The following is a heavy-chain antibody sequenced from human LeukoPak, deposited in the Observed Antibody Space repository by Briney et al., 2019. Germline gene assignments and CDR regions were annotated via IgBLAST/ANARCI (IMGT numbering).Heavy chain of an antibody. CDR2: IYYSGST. Sequence: SETLSLTCTVSGGSISSNYWYWIRQPAGRGLEWIGRIYYSGSTYYNPSLKSRVTISVDTSKNQFSLKLSSVTAADTAVYYCARVTMYSGSFGYWGQGTLVTVSS. V-gene: IGHV4-4*07. D-gene: IGHD1-26*01. CDR1: GGSISSNY. J-gene: IGHJ4*02. CDR3: ARVTMYSGSFGY.